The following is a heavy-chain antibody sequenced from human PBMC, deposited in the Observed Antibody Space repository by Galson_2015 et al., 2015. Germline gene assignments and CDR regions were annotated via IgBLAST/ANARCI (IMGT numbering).Heavy chain of an antibody. CDR2: IWYDGSNK. V-gene: IGHV3-33*01. D-gene: IGHD1-26*01. CDR1: GFTFSSYG. J-gene: IGHJ4*02. Sequence: SLRLSCAASGFTFSSYGMHWVRQAPGKGLEWVAVIWYDGSNKYYADSVKGRFTISRDNAKNSLYLQMNSLRAEDTAVYYCAREYYHFDYWGQGTLVTVSS. CDR3: AREYYHFDY.